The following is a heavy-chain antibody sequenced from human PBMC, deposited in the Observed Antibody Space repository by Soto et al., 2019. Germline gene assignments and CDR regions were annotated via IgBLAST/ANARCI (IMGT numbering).Heavy chain of an antibody. CDR2: MNPNSGNT. J-gene: IGHJ2*01. CDR3: ARASDYDILTGYSGYWYFDL. D-gene: IGHD3-9*01. CDR1: GYTFTSYD. V-gene: IGHV1-8*01. Sequence: ASVKVSCKASGYTFTSYDINWVRQATGQGLEWMGWMNPNSGNTGYAQKFQGRVTMTRNTSISTAYMELSSLRSEDTAVYYCARASDYDILTGYSGYWYFDLWGRGTLVTVSS.